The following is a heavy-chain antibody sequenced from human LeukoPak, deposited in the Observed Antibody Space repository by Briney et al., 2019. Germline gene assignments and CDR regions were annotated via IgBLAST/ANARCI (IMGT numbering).Heavy chain of an antibody. D-gene: IGHD3-3*01. CDR3: AREGGVVATYYFDY. Sequence: GGSLRLSCAASGFTFSSYGMHWVRQAPGKGLEWVAVIWYDGSNKYYADSVKGRFTISRDNSKNTLYLQMNSLRAEDTAVYYCAREGGVVATYYFDYWGQGTLVTASS. J-gene: IGHJ4*02. V-gene: IGHV3-33*01. CDR1: GFTFSSYG. CDR2: IWYDGSNK.